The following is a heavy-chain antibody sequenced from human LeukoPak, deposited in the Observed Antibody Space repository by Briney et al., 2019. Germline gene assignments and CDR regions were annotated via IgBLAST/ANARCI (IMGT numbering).Heavy chain of an antibody. V-gene: IGHV4-61*09. D-gene: IGHD3-22*01. Sequence: SETLSLTCTVSGGSISSGTYYWSWIRQPAGKGLEWIGHIYTSGSTHYNPSLKSRVTISVDTSKNQFSLRLNSVTAADTAVYYCARGRDSRGYQFMGFDSWGQGTLVTVSS. J-gene: IGHJ4*02. CDR3: ARGRDSRGYQFMGFDS. CDR2: IYTSGST. CDR1: GGSISSGTYY.